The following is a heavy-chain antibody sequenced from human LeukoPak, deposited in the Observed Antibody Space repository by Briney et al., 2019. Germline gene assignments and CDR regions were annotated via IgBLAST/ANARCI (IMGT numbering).Heavy chain of an antibody. D-gene: IGHD2-2*01. Sequence: SVKVSCKASGGTFSSYAISGVRQAPGQGREWMGGIIPIFGTANYLQKFQGRVTITADESTSTAYMELSSLRSEDTAVYYCARAEVVPAAIVGHDAFDIWGQGTMVTVSS. CDR1: GGTFSSYA. CDR3: ARAEVVPAAIVGHDAFDI. CDR2: IIPIFGTA. V-gene: IGHV1-69*01. J-gene: IGHJ3*02.